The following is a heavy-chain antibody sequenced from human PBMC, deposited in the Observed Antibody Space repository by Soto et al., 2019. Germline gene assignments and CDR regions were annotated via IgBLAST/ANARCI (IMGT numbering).Heavy chain of an antibody. CDR2: INYSGTT. CDR1: GGSISSGCYY. V-gene: IGHV4-61*01. D-gene: IGHD3-22*01. CDR3: ARQYYYESSGYYSGLHYFDY. J-gene: IGHJ4*02. Sequence: SETLSLTCTVSGGSISSGCYYWTWIRQTPGKGLEWIGYINYSGTTNYNSSLESRVSMSVDTSTNQFSLKLSSVTAADTAVYYCARQYYYESSGYYSGLHYFDYWGQGALVTVSS.